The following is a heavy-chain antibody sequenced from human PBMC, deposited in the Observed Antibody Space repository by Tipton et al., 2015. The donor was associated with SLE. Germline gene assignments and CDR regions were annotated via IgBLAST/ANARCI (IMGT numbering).Heavy chain of an antibody. Sequence: SLRLSCAASGFTFNNYWMHWVRQAPGKGLVWVANIKQDGSEKDYVDSVKGRFTISRDNAKNSLYLQMNSLRVEDTAVYYCASSFYCGGDCYPYYFDYWGQGTLVTVSS. J-gene: IGHJ4*02. CDR2: IKQDGSEK. D-gene: IGHD2-21*01. CDR1: GFTFNNYW. V-gene: IGHV3-7*01. CDR3: ASSFYCGGDCYPYYFDY.